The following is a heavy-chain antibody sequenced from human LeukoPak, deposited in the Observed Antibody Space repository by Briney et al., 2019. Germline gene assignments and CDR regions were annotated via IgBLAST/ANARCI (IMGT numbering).Heavy chain of an antibody. Sequence: GGSLRLSCVVSGFTFSDYYMSWIRQAPGKGLEWVSYISGSSSYTNYADSVKGRFTISRDNAKNSLYLQMNSLRAEDTAVYYCARYPYSTSSWSDPWGQGTLVTVSS. CDR3: ARYPYSTSSWSDP. D-gene: IGHD6-6*01. J-gene: IGHJ5*02. CDR1: GFTFSDYY. CDR2: ISGSSSYT. V-gene: IGHV3-11*06.